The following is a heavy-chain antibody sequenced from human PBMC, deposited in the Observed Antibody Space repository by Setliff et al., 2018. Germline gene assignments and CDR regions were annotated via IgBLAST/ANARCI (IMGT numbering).Heavy chain of an antibody. Sequence: GGSLRVSCAASGFTFISYAMHWVRQAPGKGLEYVSAISSDGGRLSYANSVKGRFTISRDVSTNTLYLQMGSLRVEDTAVYYCARIAEYDTLDIWGQGTMVTVSS. V-gene: IGHV3-64*01. CDR3: ARIAEYDTLDI. J-gene: IGHJ3*02. CDR1: GFTFISYA. CDR2: ISSDGGRL.